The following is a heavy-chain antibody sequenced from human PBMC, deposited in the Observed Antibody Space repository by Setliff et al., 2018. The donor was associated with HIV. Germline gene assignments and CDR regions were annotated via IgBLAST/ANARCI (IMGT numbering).Heavy chain of an antibody. J-gene: IGHJ6*03. CDR1: GGTFSSYA. CDR2: INPIFGTA. CDR3: SRAVVHTYYDVLTGYVYYMDV. Sequence: GASVKVSCKASGGTFSSYAISWVRQAPGQGLEWMGGINPIFGTANYAQKFQGRVTITTDESTSTAYMELSSLRSEDTAIYYCSRAVVHTYYDVLTGYVYYMDVWGKGTTVTVSS. V-gene: IGHV1-69*05. D-gene: IGHD3-9*01.